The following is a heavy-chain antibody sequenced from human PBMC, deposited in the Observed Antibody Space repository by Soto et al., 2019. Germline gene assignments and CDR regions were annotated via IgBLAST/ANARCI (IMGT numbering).Heavy chain of an antibody. CDR2: IIPIFGVT. CDR1: GGTFSSYT. V-gene: IGHV1-69*04. J-gene: IGHJ4*02. CDR3: VRDWESTTQTWGFGDS. D-gene: IGHD3-10*01. Sequence: QVQVVQSGAEVKKPGSSVKVSCKASGGTFSSYTITWVRQAPGQGLEWLGRIIPIFGVTNHAQKFQDRLTMSADRPTTTAYMELSSLTSADTAVYYCVRDWESTTQTWGFGDSWGQGTLVTVSS.